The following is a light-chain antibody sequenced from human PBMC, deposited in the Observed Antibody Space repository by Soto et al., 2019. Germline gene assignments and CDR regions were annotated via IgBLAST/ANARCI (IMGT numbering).Light chain of an antibody. Sequence: EIVLTQSPATLSLSPGERATLSCRASQSVSSYLAWYQQKPGQAPRLLIYDASNRATGIPARFSGSGSGTDFTLNISSLEPEDLAVYYCQQRSNLPYTFGQGTKLEIK. V-gene: IGKV3-11*01. CDR3: QQRSNLPYT. CDR2: DAS. J-gene: IGKJ2*01. CDR1: QSVSSY.